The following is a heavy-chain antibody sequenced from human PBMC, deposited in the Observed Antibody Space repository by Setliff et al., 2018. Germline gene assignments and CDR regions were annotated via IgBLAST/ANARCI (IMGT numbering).Heavy chain of an antibody. V-gene: IGHV1-2*02. CDR2: INPNSGGT. CDR3: ARDGDILTTYYIYYYYMDV. J-gene: IGHJ6*03. CDR1: GDSIPKNA. Sequence: ASVKVSCKASGDSIPKNAISWVRQAPGQGLEYMGWINPNSGGTNYAPKFQGRVTMTRDTSISTVYMEVSRLRSDDTAVYFCARDGDILTTYYIYYYYMDVWGKGTTVTVSS. D-gene: IGHD3-9*01.